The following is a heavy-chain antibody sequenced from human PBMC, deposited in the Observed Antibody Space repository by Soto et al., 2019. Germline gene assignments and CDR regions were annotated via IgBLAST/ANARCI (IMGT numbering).Heavy chain of an antibody. J-gene: IGHJ4*02. CDR1: GGSVCSSSYY. Sequence: KASETLSLTCTVSGGSVCSSSYYWGWIRQPPGKGLEWIGSIYYSGSTYYNPSLKSQVTISVDTSKNQFSLKLSSVTAADTAVYYCARGRTLGELSPIYYFDYWGQGTLVTVSS. CDR2: IYYSGST. CDR3: ARGRTLGELSPIYYFDY. V-gene: IGHV4-39*01. D-gene: IGHD3-16*02.